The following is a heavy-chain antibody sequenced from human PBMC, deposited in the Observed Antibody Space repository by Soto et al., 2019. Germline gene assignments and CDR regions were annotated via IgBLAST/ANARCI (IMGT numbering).Heavy chain of an antibody. CDR1: GFTFSSYG. Sequence: GGSLRLSCAASGFTFSSYGMHWVRQAPGKGLEWVAVIWYDGSNKYYADSVKGRFTISRDNSKNTLYLQMNSLRAEDTAVYYCARDRYCSGGSCYSAFDIWGQGTMVTVS. J-gene: IGHJ3*02. D-gene: IGHD2-15*01. CDR3: ARDRYCSGGSCYSAFDI. CDR2: IWYDGSNK. V-gene: IGHV3-33*01.